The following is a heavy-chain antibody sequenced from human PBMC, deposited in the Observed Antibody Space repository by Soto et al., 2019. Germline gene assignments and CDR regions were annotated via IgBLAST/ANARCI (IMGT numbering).Heavy chain of an antibody. Sequence: VASVKVSCKASGGTFSSYAISWVRQTPGQGLEWMGGIIPIFGTANYAQKFQGRVTITADESTSTAYMELSSLRSEDTAVYYCASGDSSGYYSGYYYYYGMDVWGQGTTVTVSS. CDR1: GGTFSSYA. V-gene: IGHV1-69*13. D-gene: IGHD3-22*01. CDR3: ASGDSSGYYSGYYYYYGMDV. J-gene: IGHJ6*02. CDR2: IIPIFGTA.